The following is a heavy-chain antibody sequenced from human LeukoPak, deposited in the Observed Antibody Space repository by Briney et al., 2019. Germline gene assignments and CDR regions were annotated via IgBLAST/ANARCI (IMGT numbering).Heavy chain of an antibody. D-gene: IGHD2-2*01. J-gene: IGHJ4*02. CDR1: GGSISSGGYY. Sequence: PSETLSLTCTVSGGSISSGGYYWSWIRQPPGKGLEWIGYIYHSGSTYYNPSLKSRVTISVDRSKNQFSLKLSSVTAADTAVYYCARDVLVVPAAGITGADWGQGTLVTVSS. V-gene: IGHV4-30-2*01. CDR3: ARDVLVVPAAGITGAD. CDR2: IYHSGST.